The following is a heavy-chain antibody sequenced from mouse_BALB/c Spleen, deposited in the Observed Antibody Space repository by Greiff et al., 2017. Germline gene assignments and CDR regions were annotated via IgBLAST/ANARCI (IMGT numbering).Heavy chain of an antibody. J-gene: IGHJ1*01. CDR3: ARHPITTVVATGYWYFDV. D-gene: IGHD1-1*01. CDR1: GFTFSSYA. Sequence: EVKLMESGGGLVKPGGSLKLSCAASGFTFSSYAMSWVRQTPEKRLEWVATISSGGSYTYYPDSVKGRFTISRGNAKNTLYLQMSSLRSEDTAMYYCARHPITTVVATGYWYFDVWGAGTTVTVSS. V-gene: IGHV5-9-3*01. CDR2: ISSGGSYT.